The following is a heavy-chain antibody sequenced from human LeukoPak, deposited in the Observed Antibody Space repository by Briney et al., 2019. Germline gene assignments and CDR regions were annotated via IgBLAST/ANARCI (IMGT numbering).Heavy chain of an antibody. CDR3: ARGFRGDNFDY. J-gene: IGHJ4*02. CDR2: ICTSGST. CDR1: GDAISSAGYC. D-gene: IGHD7-27*01. V-gene: IGHV4-61*02. Sequence: SETLSLTCTVSGDAISSAGYCWSWIRQPAGKGLEWIGRICTSGSTDYNPSLKSRVTFSVDTSKSQFSLKLISVTAADTAVYFCARGFRGDNFDYWGQGTLVTVSS.